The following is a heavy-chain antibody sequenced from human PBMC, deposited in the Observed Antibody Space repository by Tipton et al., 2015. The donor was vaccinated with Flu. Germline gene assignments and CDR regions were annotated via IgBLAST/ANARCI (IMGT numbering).Heavy chain of an antibody. D-gene: IGHD3-22*01. V-gene: IGHV4-59*01. CDR3: ARNNRHSGSGYPQPLAGLDY. CDR2: IYYSGST. J-gene: IGHJ4*02. CDR1: GGSISGYY. Sequence: TLSLTCTVSGGSISGYYWTWIRQPPGKGLEWIGYIYYSGSTNYNPSLKSRVTISVDTSKNQFSLKLSSVTAADTAVYYCARNNRHSGSGYPQPLAGLDYWGQGTLVTVSS.